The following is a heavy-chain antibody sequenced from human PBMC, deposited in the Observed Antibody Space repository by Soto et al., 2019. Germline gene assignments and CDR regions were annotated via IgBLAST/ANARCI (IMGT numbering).Heavy chain of an antibody. V-gene: IGHV2-5*02. CDR3: AHSRGITIFFDF. Sequence: SGPTLVNPTQTLTLTCTFSGFSLSTSGVGVGWIRQPPGKALEWLALIYWDDDKRYSPSLKSRLTITKDTSKNQVVLTTTNLDPVDTATYYVAHSRGITIFFDFWGQGTLVTVSS. J-gene: IGHJ4*02. CDR1: GFSLSTSGVG. CDR2: IYWDDDK. D-gene: IGHD3-9*01.